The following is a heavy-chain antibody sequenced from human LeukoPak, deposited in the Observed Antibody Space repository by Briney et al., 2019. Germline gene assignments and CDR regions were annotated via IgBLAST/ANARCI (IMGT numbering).Heavy chain of an antibody. CDR3: AETPHGYSSGWNYFDY. Sequence: GGSLRLSCAASGFTFSSYAINWVRQAPGTGLEWVSAISGSGDSTFYADSVKGRFTISRDNSKNTLYLQMNSLRAEDTAVYYCAETPHGYSSGWNYFDYWGQGTLVTVSS. CDR1: GFTFSSYA. V-gene: IGHV3-23*01. J-gene: IGHJ4*02. CDR2: ISGSGDST. D-gene: IGHD6-19*01.